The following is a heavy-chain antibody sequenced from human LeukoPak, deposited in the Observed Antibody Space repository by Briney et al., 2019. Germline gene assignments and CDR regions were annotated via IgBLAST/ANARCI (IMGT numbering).Heavy chain of an antibody. CDR2: IYTSGST. CDR1: GGSISSYY. V-gene: IGHV4-4*09. D-gene: IGHD3-22*01. J-gene: IGHJ4*02. CDR3: ARTDSSGYYYFDY. Sequence: SETLSLTCTVSGGSISSYYWSWVRQPPGKGLEWIGYIYTSGSTNYNPSLKSRVTISVDTSKNQFSLKLSSVTAADTAVYYCARTDSSGYYYFDYWGQGTLVTVSS.